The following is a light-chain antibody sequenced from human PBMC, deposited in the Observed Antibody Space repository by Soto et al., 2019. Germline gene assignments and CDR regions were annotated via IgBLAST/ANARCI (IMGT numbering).Light chain of an antibody. Sequence: EIVLTQSPGTLSSSPGERATLSCRASQSVSSSYLAWYQQKPGQAPRLLIYGASSRTTGIPDRFSGSGSGTDFTLTINLLEPEDFAVYYCEQYDKSITFGGGTKVEIK. CDR3: EQYDKSIT. CDR2: GAS. V-gene: IGKV3-20*01. J-gene: IGKJ4*01. CDR1: QSVSSSY.